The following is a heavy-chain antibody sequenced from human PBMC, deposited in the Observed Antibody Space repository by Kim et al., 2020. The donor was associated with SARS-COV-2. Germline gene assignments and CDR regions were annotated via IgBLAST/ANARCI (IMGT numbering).Heavy chain of an antibody. CDR2: INHSGST. CDR1: GGSFSGYY. Sequence: SETLSLTCAVYGGSFSGYYWSWIRQPPGKGLEWIGEINHSGSTNYNPSLKSRVTISVDTSKNQFSLKLSSVTAADTAVYYCARGGGCSSTSCYHFFPVSRHYFDYWGQGTLVTVSS. D-gene: IGHD2-2*01. CDR3: ARGGGCSSTSCYHFFPVSRHYFDY. V-gene: IGHV4-34*01. J-gene: IGHJ4*02.